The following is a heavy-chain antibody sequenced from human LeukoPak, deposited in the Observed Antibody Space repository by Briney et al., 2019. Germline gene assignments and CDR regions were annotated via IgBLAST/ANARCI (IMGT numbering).Heavy chain of an antibody. V-gene: IGHV6-1*01. Sequence: SQTLSLTCAISGDSVSSNSAAWNWIRQSPSRGLEWLGRTYYRSKWYNDYAVSVKSRITINPDTSKNQFSLQLNPVTPEDTAVYYCARGAAPDYYDSSGYYGRGTNWFDPWGQGTLVTVSS. CDR2: TYYRSKWYN. D-gene: IGHD3-22*01. CDR1: GDSVSSNSAA. J-gene: IGHJ5*02. CDR3: ARGAAPDYYDSSGYYGRGTNWFDP.